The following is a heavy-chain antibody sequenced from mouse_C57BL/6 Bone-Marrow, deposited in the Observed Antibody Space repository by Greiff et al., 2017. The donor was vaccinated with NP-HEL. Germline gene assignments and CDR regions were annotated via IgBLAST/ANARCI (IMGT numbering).Heavy chain of an antibody. D-gene: IGHD2-5*01. J-gene: IGHJ3*01. CDR3: SVDSNFSWFAY. V-gene: IGHV6-3*01. CDR2: IRLKSDNYAT. CDR1: GFTFSNYW. Sequence: EVMLVESGGGLVQPGGSMKLSCVASGFTFSNYWMNWVRQSPEKGLEWVAQIRLKSDNYATHYAESVKGRFTISRDDSKSIVYLQMNNLRAEDTGIYYCSVDSNFSWFAYWGKGTLVTAAA.